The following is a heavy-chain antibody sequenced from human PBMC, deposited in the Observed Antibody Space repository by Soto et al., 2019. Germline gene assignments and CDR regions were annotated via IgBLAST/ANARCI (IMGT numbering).Heavy chain of an antibody. CDR1: GGSISSSNW. D-gene: IGHD6-19*01. Sequence: QVQLQESGPGLVKPSGTLSLTCAVSGGSISSSNWWSWVRQPPGKGLEWIGDIYHSGSTNYNPSLKSRLTITIDKYKYPFSLDLSSVTAADTAVYYCAGEKQYRSGWYDYWGQGTLVTVSS. CDR3: AGEKQYRSGWYDY. CDR2: IYHSGST. J-gene: IGHJ4*02. V-gene: IGHV4-4*02.